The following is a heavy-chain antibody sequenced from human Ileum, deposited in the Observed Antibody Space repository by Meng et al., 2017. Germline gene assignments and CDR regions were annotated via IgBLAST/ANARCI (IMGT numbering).Heavy chain of an antibody. J-gene: IGHJ4*02. CDR2: INTDGTTT. CDR3: ARLVRY. Sequence: GGSLRLSCVASGFTFTSRWMHWVRQVPGKGLVWVSLINTDGTTTTYADSVKGRFTISRDNAKNTLYLQMNSLRADDTAVYYCARLVRYWGQGTLVTVSS. CDR1: GFTFTSRW. V-gene: IGHV3-74*01.